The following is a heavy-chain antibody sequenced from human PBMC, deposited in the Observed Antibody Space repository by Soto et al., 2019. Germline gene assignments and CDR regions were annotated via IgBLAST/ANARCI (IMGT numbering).Heavy chain of an antibody. D-gene: IGHD6-13*01. V-gene: IGHV3-30-3*01. J-gene: IGHJ4*02. CDR2: ISYDGSNK. CDR1: GFTFSSYA. Sequence: GGSLRLSCAASGFTFSSYAMHWVRQAPGKGLEWVAVISYDGSNKYYADSVKGRFTISRDNSKNTLYLQMNSLRAEDTAVYYCARVAGIYSSSWYYFDYWGQGTLVTVSS. CDR3: ARVAGIYSSSWYYFDY.